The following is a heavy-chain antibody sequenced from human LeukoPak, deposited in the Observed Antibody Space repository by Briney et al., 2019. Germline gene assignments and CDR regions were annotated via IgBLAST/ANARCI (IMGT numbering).Heavy chain of an antibody. CDR2: ISSSSSTI. V-gene: IGHV3-48*01. J-gene: IGHJ3*02. D-gene: IGHD6-13*01. CDR3: ARDRNIGYSEWHDAFDI. CDR1: GFTFSSYS. Sequence: TGGSLRLSCAASGFTFSSYSMNWVRQAPGKGLEWVSYISSSSSTIYYADSVKGRFTISRDNAKNSLYLQMNSLRAEDTAVYYCARDRNIGYSEWHDAFDIWSQGTMVTVSS.